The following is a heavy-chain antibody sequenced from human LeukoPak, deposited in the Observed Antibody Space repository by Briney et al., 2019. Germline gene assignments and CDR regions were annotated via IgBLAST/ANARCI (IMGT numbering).Heavy chain of an antibody. CDR2: IYYYGAT. Sequence: SETLSLTCTVSGGSISSYYWSWIRQPPGKGLEWIGFIYYYGATIYNPSLKSRVTMSVSTFKNELSLRMTSVTAADTAVYYCARTEEGLGICRSSGCYWLDPWGQGILVTVSS. V-gene: IGHV4-59*01. CDR1: GGSISSYY. CDR3: ARTEEGLGICRSSGCYWLDP. J-gene: IGHJ5*02. D-gene: IGHD2-2*01.